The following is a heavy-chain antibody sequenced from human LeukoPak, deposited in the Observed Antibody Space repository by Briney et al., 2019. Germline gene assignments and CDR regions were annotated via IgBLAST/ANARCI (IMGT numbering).Heavy chain of an antibody. J-gene: IGHJ4*02. Sequence: PGGSLRLSCAASGFSVSSNYMSWVRQAPGKGLEWVSVIYSSDNTYYADSVKGRFTISRDNSENRVYLQMNSLRAEDTAVYYCARRAGDYSHPYDYWGQGTLVTVSS. CDR3: ARRAGDYSHPYDY. D-gene: IGHD3-22*01. V-gene: IGHV3-53*01. CDR2: IYSSDNT. CDR1: GFSVSSNY.